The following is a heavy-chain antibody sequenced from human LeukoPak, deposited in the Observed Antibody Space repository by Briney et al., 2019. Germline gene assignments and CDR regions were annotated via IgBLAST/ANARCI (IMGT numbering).Heavy chain of an antibody. D-gene: IGHD2-2*01. CDR3: DCSSATCYAAGDY. CDR1: GFTFRNLA. CDR2: IGADGSDK. Sequence: GGSLRLSCAVSGFTFRNLAIHWGRQAPGRGREWVACIGADGSDKYYADSVKGRFTISRDNSKNTLYLQMNSLRAEDTAIYYCDCSSATCYAAGDYWGQGTLVTVSS. J-gene: IGHJ4*02. V-gene: IGHV3-30*02.